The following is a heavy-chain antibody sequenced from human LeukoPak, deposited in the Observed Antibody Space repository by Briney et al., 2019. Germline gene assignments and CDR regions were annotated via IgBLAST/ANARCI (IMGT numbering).Heavy chain of an antibody. V-gene: IGHV3-30*02. CDR2: IQYDGSNK. D-gene: IGHD3-3*01. CDR1: GFTFRSYG. CDR3: AKITIFAVGIDY. Sequence: GSLRLSWAASGFTFRSYGMDWVRQAPGKGLECVAFIQYDGSNKYYTDSVKGRFTISRDNSKNTLYLQMNSLRPEDTAVYYCAKITIFAVGIDYWGQGTLVTVSS. J-gene: IGHJ4*02.